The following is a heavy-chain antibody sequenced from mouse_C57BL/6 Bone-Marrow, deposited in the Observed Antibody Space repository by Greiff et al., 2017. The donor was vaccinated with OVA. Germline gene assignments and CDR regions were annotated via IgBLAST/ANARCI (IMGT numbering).Heavy chain of an antibody. J-gene: IGHJ2*01. CDR1: GYTFTDHP. D-gene: IGHD1-1*01. CDR2: IYPRDGSN. CDR3: ARPYYYGSSHFDY. V-gene: IGHV1-78*01. Sequence: VQLVESDAELVKPGASVKISCKVSGYTFTDHPIHWMKQRPEQGLEWIGYIYPRDGSNKYNEKFTGKATLTADKSSSTAYMQLNSLTSEDSAVYFCARPYYYGSSHFDYWGQGTTLTVSS.